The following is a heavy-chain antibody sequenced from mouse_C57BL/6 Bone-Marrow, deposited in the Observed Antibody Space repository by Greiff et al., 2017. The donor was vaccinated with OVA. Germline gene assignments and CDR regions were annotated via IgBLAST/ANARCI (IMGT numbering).Heavy chain of an antibody. D-gene: IGHD2-1*01. CDR2: IYPGDGDT. J-gene: IGHJ2*01. CDR1: GYAFSSSW. CDR3: ARSEVLYYGHY. Sequence: QVQLQQSGPELVKPGASVKISCKASGYAFSSSWMNWVKQRPGKGLEWIGRIYPGDGDTNYNGKFKGKATLTADKSSSTAYMQLSSLTSEDSAVYFCARSEVLYYGHYWGQGTTLTVSS. V-gene: IGHV1-82*01.